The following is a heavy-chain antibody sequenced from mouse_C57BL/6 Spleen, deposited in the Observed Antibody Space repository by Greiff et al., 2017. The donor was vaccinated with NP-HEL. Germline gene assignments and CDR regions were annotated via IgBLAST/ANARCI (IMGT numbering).Heavy chain of an antibody. V-gene: IGHV5-4*03. CDR1: GFTFSSYA. Sequence: EVKLMESGGGLVKPGGSLKLSCAASGFTFSSYAMSWVRQTPEKRLEWVATISDGGSYTYYPDNVKGRFTISRDNAKNNLYLQMSHLKSEDTAMYYCATDYDYDVYAMDYWGQGTSVTVSS. CDR3: ATDYDYDVYAMDY. J-gene: IGHJ4*01. CDR2: ISDGGSYT. D-gene: IGHD2-4*01.